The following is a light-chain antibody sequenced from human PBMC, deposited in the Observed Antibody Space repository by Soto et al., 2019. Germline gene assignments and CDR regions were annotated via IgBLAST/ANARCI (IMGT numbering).Light chain of an antibody. V-gene: IGKV1-5*01. Sequence: DIQMTQSPSTLSASVGDRVTITCRASQSISSWLAWYQQKPGKAPKLLIYDASSLESGVPSRFSGSGSGTAFTPTISSRQPDDFATYYCQQYNSYSAWTFGQGTKVEIK. CDR3: QQYNSYSAWT. CDR1: QSISSW. CDR2: DAS. J-gene: IGKJ1*01.